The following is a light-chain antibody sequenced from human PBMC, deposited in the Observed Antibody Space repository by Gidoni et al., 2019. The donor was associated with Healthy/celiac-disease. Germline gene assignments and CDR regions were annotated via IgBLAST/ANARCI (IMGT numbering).Light chain of an antibody. V-gene: IGKV4-1*01. CDR3: QQYYSTPLT. CDR2: WAS. Sequence: IVMTQSPDPLAVSLGERATINCKSSQSVLYSSHNKNYLAWYQQKPGQPPKLLIYWASTRESGVPDRFSGSGSGTDFTLTISSLQAEDVAVYYCQQYYSTPLTFGPGTKVDIK. CDR1: QSVLYSSHNKNY. J-gene: IGKJ3*01.